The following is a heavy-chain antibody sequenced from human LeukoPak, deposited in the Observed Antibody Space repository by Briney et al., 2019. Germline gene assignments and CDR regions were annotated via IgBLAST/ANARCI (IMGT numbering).Heavy chain of an antibody. CDR2: ISGSGGST. CDR3: AKVVGATTRGYFDY. J-gene: IGHJ4*02. D-gene: IGHD1-26*01. CDR1: GFTFGDYA. Sequence: HPGGSLRLSCTASGFTFGDYAMSWVRQAPGKGLEWVSTISGSGGSTYYADSVKGRFTISRDNSKNTLYLQMNSLRAEDTAVYYCAKVVGATTRGYFDYWGQGTLVTVSS. V-gene: IGHV3-23*01.